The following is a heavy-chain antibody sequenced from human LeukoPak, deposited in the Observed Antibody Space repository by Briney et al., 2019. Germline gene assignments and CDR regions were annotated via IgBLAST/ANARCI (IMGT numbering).Heavy chain of an antibody. V-gene: IGHV4-59*01. CDR1: GGSISSYY. Sequence: PSETLSLTCTVSGGSISSYYWSWIRQPPGKGLEWIGYIHYSGSTNYNPSLKSRVTISVDTSKNQFSLNLSSVTAADTAVYYCASGGSAGSYFWSGWFDPWGQGTLVTVSS. CDR2: IHYSGST. J-gene: IGHJ5*02. CDR3: ASGGSAGSYFWSGWFDP. D-gene: IGHD3-10*01.